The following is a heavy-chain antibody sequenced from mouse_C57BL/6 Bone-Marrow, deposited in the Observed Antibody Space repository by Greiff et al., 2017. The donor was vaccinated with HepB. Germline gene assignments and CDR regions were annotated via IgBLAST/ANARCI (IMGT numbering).Heavy chain of an antibody. Sequence: DVKLQESEGGLVQPGSSMKLSCTASGFTFSDYYMAWVRQVPEKGLEWVANINYDGSSTYYLDSLKSRFIISRDNAKNILYLQMSRLKSEDTATYYCARGDYGSSYPYFDYWGQGTTLTVSS. CDR1: GFTFSDYY. CDR2: INYDGSST. CDR3: ARGDYGSSYPYFDY. V-gene: IGHV5-16*01. D-gene: IGHD1-1*01. J-gene: IGHJ2*01.